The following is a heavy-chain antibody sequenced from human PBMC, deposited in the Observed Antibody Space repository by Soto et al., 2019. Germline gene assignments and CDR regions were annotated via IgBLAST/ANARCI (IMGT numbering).Heavy chain of an antibody. CDR3: ARGPGYYGMDV. Sequence: PSETLSLTCAVSGGSIISGGYSWSWIRQPPGKGLEWIGYIYHSGSTYYNPSLKSRVTISVDRSKNQFSLKLSSVTAADTAVYYCARGPGYYGMDVWGQGTTVTVSS. J-gene: IGHJ6*02. CDR2: IYHSGST. CDR1: GGSIISGGYS. V-gene: IGHV4-30-2*01.